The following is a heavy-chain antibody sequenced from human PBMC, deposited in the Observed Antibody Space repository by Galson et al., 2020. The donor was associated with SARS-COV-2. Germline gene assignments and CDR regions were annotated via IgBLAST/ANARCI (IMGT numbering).Heavy chain of an antibody. Sequence: GESLKISCAASGFTFSIYAMTWVRQAPGKGLEWVSRISASGGSTYYADSVKGRFTISRDNSKNTLYLQMNSLRAEDTAVYYCAKDRDTSYDILTGYCGYYFDYWGHGTLVTFSS. V-gene: IGHV3-23*01. CDR1: GFTFSIYA. J-gene: IGHJ4*01. CDR2: ISASGGST. D-gene: IGHD3-9*01. CDR3: AKDRDTSYDILTGYCGYYFDY.